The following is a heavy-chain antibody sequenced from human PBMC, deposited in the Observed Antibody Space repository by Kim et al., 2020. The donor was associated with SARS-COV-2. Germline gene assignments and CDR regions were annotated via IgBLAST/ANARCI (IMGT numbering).Heavy chain of an antibody. CDR2: IYYSGST. Sequence: SETLSLTCTVSGGSISSGGYYWSWIRQHPGKGLEWIGYIYYSGSTYYNPSHKSRVTLSVDTSKNQFSLKLSSVTAADTVVYYCARAPPEFWFDPWGQGTLVTVSS. J-gene: IGHJ5*02. CDR1: GGSISSGGYY. D-gene: IGHD3-10*01. CDR3: ARAPPEFWFDP. V-gene: IGHV4-31*03.